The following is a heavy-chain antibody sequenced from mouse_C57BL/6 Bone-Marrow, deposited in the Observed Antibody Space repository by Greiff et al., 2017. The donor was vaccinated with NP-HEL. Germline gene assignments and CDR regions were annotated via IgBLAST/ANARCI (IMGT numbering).Heavy chain of an antibody. J-gene: IGHJ4*01. V-gene: IGHV1-81*01. CDR3: ARACSDYAMDY. CDR1: GYTFTSYG. D-gene: IGHD6-1*01. Sequence: VKLVESGAELARPGASVKLSCKASGYTFTSYGISWVKQRTGQGLEWIGEIYPRSGNTYYNEKFKGKATLTADKSSSTAYMELRSLTSEDSAVYFCARACSDYAMDYWGQGTSVTVSS. CDR2: IYPRSGNT.